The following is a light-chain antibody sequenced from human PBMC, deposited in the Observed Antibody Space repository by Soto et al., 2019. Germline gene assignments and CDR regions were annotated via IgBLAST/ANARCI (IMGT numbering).Light chain of an antibody. J-gene: IGLJ2*01. Sequence: NFMLTQPHSVSESPGKTLSISCNRSSCSIANNYVQWYQLRPGSAPTTVIYENNQRLSGVPDRFSGSTDGSSNSASLTISGLQTEDEADYYCQSYDSDFVVFGEGTKLTVL. CDR2: ENN. CDR1: SCSIANNY. V-gene: IGLV6-57*04. CDR3: QSYDSDFVV.